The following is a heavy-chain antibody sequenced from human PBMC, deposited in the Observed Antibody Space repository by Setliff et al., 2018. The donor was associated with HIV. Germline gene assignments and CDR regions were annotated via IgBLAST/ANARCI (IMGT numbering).Heavy chain of an antibody. J-gene: IGHJ4*02. CDR1: DASISTSNFL. CDR2: SYYSSRT. CDR3: ARIDSATRGTFDY. V-gene: IGHV4-39*01. D-gene: IGHD6-25*01. Sequence: PSETLSLTCTVSDASISTSNFLWGWIRQSPGKGLEWIGSSYYSSRTYYNPSLKNRVTISADTSKNQFSLKLSSVTAADTAVYYCARIDSATRGTFDYWGQGTLVTVSS.